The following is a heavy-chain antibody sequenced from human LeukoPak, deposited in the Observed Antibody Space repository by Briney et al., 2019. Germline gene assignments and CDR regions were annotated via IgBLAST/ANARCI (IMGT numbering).Heavy chain of an antibody. D-gene: IGHD3-3*01. Sequence: SETLSLTCAVYGGSFSGYYWSWIRQPPGKGLEWIGEINHSGSTNYNPSLKSRVTISVDTSKNQFSLKLSSVTAADTAVYYCARGRYYDFWSGYYYWGQGTLVTVSS. V-gene: IGHV4-34*01. J-gene: IGHJ4*02. CDR1: GGSFSGYY. CDR3: ARGRYYDFWSGYYY. CDR2: INHSGST.